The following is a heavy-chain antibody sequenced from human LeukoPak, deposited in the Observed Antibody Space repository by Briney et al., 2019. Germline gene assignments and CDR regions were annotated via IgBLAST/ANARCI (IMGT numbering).Heavy chain of an antibody. J-gene: IGHJ4*02. V-gene: IGHV1-58*02. D-gene: IGHD2-2*02. CDR1: GFTFTSSD. CDR3: AAVGYCSSTSCYTYY. Sequence: ASVKVSCKASGFTFTSSDMHWVRQARGQRLEWIGWIVDGSGNTNYAQKFQERVTITRDMSTSTAYMELSSLRSEDTVVYCCAAVGYCSSTSCYTYYWGQGTLVTVSS. CDR2: IVDGSGNT.